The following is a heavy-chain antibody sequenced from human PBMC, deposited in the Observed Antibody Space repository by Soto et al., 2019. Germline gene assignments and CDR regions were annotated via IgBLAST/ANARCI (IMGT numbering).Heavy chain of an antibody. CDR1: GFSLSTSGVG. J-gene: IGHJ4*02. CDR2: IYWYDSK. Sequence: QITLKESGPTLVKPTQTLTLTCTFSGFSLSTSGVGVGWIRQPPGKALEWLAVIYWYDSKHYSPSLESRLTITKDTAKNQVVLTMTNMDPVDTATYYCAHKGYGDYPIVYWGQGTLVTVSS. CDR3: AHKGYGDYPIVY. V-gene: IGHV2-5*01. D-gene: IGHD4-17*01.